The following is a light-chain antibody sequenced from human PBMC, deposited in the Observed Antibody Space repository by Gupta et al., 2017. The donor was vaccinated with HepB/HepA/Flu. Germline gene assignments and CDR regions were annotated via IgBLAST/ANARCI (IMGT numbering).Light chain of an antibody. V-gene: IGKV3D-20*01. Sequence: EVVLTQSPATLSLSPGERATLSCGASQSVSTSYLAWYQQKPGLAPRLLIYDASNRATGIPDRFSGSGSGTDFTLTISSLEPEDSALYYCHQFGTSYPTFGQGTKVEIK. CDR1: QSVSTSY. CDR3: HQFGTSYPT. J-gene: IGKJ1*01. CDR2: DAS.